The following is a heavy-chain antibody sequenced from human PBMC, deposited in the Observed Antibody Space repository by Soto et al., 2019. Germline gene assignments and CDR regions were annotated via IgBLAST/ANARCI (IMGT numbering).Heavy chain of an antibody. CDR2: LSDSGGST. CDR1: GFTFSSYA. Sequence: EVQLLESGGGLVQPGGSLRLSCAASGFTFSSYAMTWVRQAPGKGLKWVSSLSDSGGSTYYADSVKGRCTISRDNSKNTLYLQMNNLRAEDTAVYYCVKDAYSGYGNFDYWGQGTLVTVSS. J-gene: IGHJ4*02. D-gene: IGHD5-12*01. V-gene: IGHV3-23*01. CDR3: VKDAYSGYGNFDY.